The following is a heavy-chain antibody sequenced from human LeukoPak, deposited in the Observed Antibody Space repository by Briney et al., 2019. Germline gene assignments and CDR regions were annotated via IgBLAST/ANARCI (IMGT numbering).Heavy chain of an antibody. D-gene: IGHD1-20*01. CDR2: IYYSGST. J-gene: IGHJ3*02. V-gene: IGHV4-59*01. CDR3: ARYYNWNDSAFDI. CDR1: GGSISSYY. Sequence: SETLSLTCTVSGGSISSYYWSWIRQPPGKGLEWIGYIYYSGSTNYNPSLKSRVTISVDTSKNQFSLKLSSVTAADTAGYYSARYYNWNDSAFDIWGQGTMVTVSS.